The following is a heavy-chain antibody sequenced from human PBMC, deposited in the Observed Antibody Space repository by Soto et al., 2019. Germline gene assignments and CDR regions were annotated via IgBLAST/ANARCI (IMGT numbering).Heavy chain of an antibody. V-gene: IGHV4-59*01. CDR1: GGSISGSY. J-gene: IGHJ4*02. D-gene: IGHD6-19*01. CDR3: ARSVAVPGAHIDY. CDR2: VYYTGST. Sequence: PSETLSLTCSVSGGSISGSYWSWIRQSPGKGLEWLGYVYYTGSTNYIPSLRSRVSISVDTSKNEFSLRLSSVTAADTAVYFCARSVAVPGAHIDYWGQGTQVTVSS.